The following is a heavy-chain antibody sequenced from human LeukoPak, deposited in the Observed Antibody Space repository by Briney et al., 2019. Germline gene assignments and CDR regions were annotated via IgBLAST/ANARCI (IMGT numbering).Heavy chain of an antibody. V-gene: IGHV3-23*01. CDR2: ISKCSGST. D-gene: IGHD6-19*01. CDR3: ARGVRQWLTSRGNFDY. J-gene: IGHJ4*02. CDR1: GFTFSSYA. Sequence: GGSLRLSCAASGFTFSSYAMSWVRQAPGKGLERVSGISKCSGSTYYTDSVKGRFTISRDNAKNSLYLQMNSLRAEDTAFYYCARGVRQWLTSRGNFDYWGQGTLVTVS.